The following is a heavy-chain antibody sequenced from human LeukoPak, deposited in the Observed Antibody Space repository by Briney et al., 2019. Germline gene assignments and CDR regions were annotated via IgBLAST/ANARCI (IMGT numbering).Heavy chain of an antibody. V-gene: IGHV3-23*01. CDR1: GFTSSNSA. CDR2: ISVGSDVI. Sequence: GGSLRLSCAASGFTSSNSAMSWVRQAPGKGLEWVSAISVGSDVIYYADSVKGRFTISRDNSKNTLYLQMNSLRAEDTAVYYCARDKDEDYCDSSGLGPPGYWGQGTLVTVSS. CDR3: ARDKDEDYCDSSGLGPPGY. D-gene: IGHD3-22*01. J-gene: IGHJ4*02.